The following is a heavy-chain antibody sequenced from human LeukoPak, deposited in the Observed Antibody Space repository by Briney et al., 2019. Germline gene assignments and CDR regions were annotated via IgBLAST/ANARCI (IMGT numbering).Heavy chain of an antibody. J-gene: IGHJ4*02. Sequence: PGGSLRLSCAASGFTFSTYAMSWVRQAPGKGLEWVSAISGSGGSTYYADSVKGRFTISRDNSKNTLYLQMNSLRAEDTAVYYCAKDLGAVAGTDYFDYWGQGTLVTVSS. CDR2: ISGSGGST. CDR3: AKDLGAVAGTDYFDY. CDR1: GFTFSTYA. V-gene: IGHV3-23*01. D-gene: IGHD6-19*01.